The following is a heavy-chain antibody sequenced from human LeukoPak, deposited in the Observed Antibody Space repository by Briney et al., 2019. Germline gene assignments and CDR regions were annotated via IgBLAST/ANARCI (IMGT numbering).Heavy chain of an antibody. CDR2: ISGSGGST. Sequence: GGSLRLSCAASEFTFSSYAMSWVRQAPGKGLEWVSTISGSGGSTYYAESVKGRFTISRDNNKNTLYLQMNRLRAEDTAVYYCAKAAQVAGRPNLGGHFDYWGQGTLVTVSS. V-gene: IGHV3-23*01. CDR1: EFTFSSYA. J-gene: IGHJ4*02. CDR3: AKAAQVAGRPNLGGHFDY. D-gene: IGHD6-6*01.